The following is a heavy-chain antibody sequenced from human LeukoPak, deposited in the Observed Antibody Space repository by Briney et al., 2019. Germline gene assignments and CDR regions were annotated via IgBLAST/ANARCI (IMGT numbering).Heavy chain of an antibody. Sequence: GGSLRLSCAASGFTFSSYGMHWVRQAPGKGLEWVAFIRYDGSNKFYADSVKGRFTISRDNSKNTLYLQMNSLRAEDTAVYYCAKDMRVTYYYDSSGYYNAFDIWGQGTVVTVSS. CDR3: AKDMRVTYYYDSSGYYNAFDI. D-gene: IGHD3-22*01. J-gene: IGHJ3*02. CDR1: GFTFSSYG. V-gene: IGHV3-30*02. CDR2: IRYDGSNK.